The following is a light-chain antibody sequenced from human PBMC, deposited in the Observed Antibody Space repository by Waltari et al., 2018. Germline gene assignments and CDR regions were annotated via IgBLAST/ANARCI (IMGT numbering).Light chain of an antibody. J-gene: IGKJ2*01. V-gene: IGKV1-39*01. CDR1: QSIRNY. CDR3: QQSYSAPYT. Sequence: DIQMTQSPSSLSASVGDRVTITCRASQSIRNYLNCYQQKPGKGPELLIYADSSLQGGVPSRFSGSGSVTEFTLTISSLQPEDFATYYCQQSYSAPYTFGQGTTLHIK. CDR2: ADS.